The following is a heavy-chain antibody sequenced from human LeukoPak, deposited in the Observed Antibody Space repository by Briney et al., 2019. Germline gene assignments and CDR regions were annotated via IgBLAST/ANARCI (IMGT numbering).Heavy chain of an antibody. V-gene: IGHV4-34*01. J-gene: IGHJ5*02. CDR1: GGSFSGYY. D-gene: IGHD3-10*01. CDR2: INHSGST. CDR3: ARQLSITYYYGSGSPRGNWFDP. Sequence: SETLSLTCAVYGGSFSGYYWSWIRQPPGKGLEWIGEINHSGSTNYNPSLKSRVTISVDTSKNRFSLKLSSVTAADTAVYYCARQLSITYYYGSGSPRGNWFDPWGQGTLVTVSS.